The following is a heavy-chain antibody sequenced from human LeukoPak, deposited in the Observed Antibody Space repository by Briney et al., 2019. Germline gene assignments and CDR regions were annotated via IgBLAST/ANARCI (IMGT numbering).Heavy chain of an antibody. CDR1: GFTFSDYY. CDR3: ARDLSSSWYRGDAFDI. J-gene: IGHJ3*02. D-gene: IGHD6-13*01. Sequence: GSLRLSCAASGFTFSDYYMSWIRQAPGKGLEWVSYISSSGSTIYYADSVKGRFTISRDNAKNSLYLQMNSLRAEDAAVYYCARDLSSSWYRGDAFDIWGQGTMVTVSS. V-gene: IGHV3-11*04. CDR2: ISSSGSTI.